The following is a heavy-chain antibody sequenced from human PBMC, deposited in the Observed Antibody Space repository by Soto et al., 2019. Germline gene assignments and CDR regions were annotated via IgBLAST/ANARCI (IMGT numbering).Heavy chain of an antibody. Sequence: EVQLVESGGGLVQPGGSLRLSCAASGFTVSTYDIHWVRQIPGKGLEWVSGIGSAGGTYYSGSVKGRFTISREGATNSVYLQMIGLRADDTAVYFCARGRYGNGFRIQTFDYWGQGTLVTVSP. CDR2: IGSAGGT. CDR1: GFTVSTYD. V-gene: IGHV3-13*01. D-gene: IGHD5-12*01. CDR3: ARGRYGNGFRIQTFDY. J-gene: IGHJ4*02.